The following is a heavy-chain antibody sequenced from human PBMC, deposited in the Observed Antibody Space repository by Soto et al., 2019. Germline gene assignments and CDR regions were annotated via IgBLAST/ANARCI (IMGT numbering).Heavy chain of an antibody. CDR2: FRSGGGT. CDR1: GDSISSYN. D-gene: IGHD3-10*01. V-gene: IGHV4-59*08. Sequence: QVQLQESGPGLVKPSETLSLTCTVSGDSISSYNLAWIRQPPGKGLEWIGYFRSGGGTSYNPSLTRRVDISADTSTKQFSLRLSSVTAADTAVYYCVRQGIGVLHGLVDVWGQGTTVTVSS. CDR3: VRQGIGVLHGLVDV. J-gene: IGHJ6*02.